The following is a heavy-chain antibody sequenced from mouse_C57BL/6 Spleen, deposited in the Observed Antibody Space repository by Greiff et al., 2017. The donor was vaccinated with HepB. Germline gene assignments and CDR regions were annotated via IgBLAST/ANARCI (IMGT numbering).Heavy chain of an antibody. CDR1: GFNIKDDY. V-gene: IGHV14-4*01. D-gene: IGHD3-1*01. J-gene: IGHJ1*03. CDR3: TTMGRRGLVDV. CDR2: IDPENGDT. Sequence: VQLQQSGAELVRPGASVKLSCTASGFNIKDDYMHWVKQRPEQGLEWIGWIDPENGDTEYASKFQGKATITADTSSNTAYLQLSSLTSEDTAVYYCTTMGRRGLVDVWGTGTTVTVSS.